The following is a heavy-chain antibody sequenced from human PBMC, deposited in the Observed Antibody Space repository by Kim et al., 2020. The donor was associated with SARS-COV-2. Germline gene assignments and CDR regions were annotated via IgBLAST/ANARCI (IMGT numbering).Heavy chain of an antibody. D-gene: IGHD3-22*01. J-gene: IGHJ5*02. Sequence: GGSLRLSCAASGFTFSSYAMHWVRQAPGKGLEWVAVISYDGSNKYYADSVKGRFTISRDNSKNTLYLQMNSLRAEDTAVYYCAREIGVTMIANWFDPWGQGTLVTVSS. CDR1: GFTFSSYA. V-gene: IGHV3-30*04. CDR3: AREIGVTMIANWFDP. CDR2: ISYDGSNK.